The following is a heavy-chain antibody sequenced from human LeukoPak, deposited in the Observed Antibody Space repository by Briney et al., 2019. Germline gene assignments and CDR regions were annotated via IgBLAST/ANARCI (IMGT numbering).Heavy chain of an antibody. Sequence: GGSLRLSCAASGFTFSSYAMSWVRQAPGKGLEWVSSISGSGGSIYYADSEKGRFTISRDNSKITLYLQMNSLRAEDTAIYYCAKEAVAAAGPFDYWGQGTLVTVSS. CDR1: GFTFSSYA. CDR3: AKEAVAAAGPFDY. J-gene: IGHJ4*02. CDR2: ISGSGGSI. V-gene: IGHV3-23*01. D-gene: IGHD6-13*01.